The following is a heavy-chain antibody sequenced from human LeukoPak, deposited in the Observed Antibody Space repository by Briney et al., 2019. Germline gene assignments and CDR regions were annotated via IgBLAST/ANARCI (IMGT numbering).Heavy chain of an antibody. D-gene: IGHD1-26*01. CDR3: AKDPLRAAGATNPGGY. J-gene: IGHJ4*02. V-gene: IGHV3-30*02. Sequence: GGSLRLSCAASGFTLSTYGMHWVRQAPGKGLEWVAFIRYDGSNKYYADSVKGRFTISRDNSKNTLYLQMNSLRAEDTAVYYCAKDPLRAAGATNPGGYWGQGTLVTVSS. CDR1: GFTLSTYG. CDR2: IRYDGSNK.